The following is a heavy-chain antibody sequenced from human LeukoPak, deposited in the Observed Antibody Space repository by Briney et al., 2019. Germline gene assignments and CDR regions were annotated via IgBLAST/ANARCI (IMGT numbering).Heavy chain of an antibody. V-gene: IGHV1-69*13. CDR2: IIPIFGTA. CDR1: GGTFSSYA. D-gene: IGHD1-14*01. J-gene: IGHJ5*02. CDR3: ARSDNPYRWFDP. Sequence: ASVKVSCKASGGTFSSYAISWVRQAPGQGLEWMGGIIPIFGTANYAQKFQGRVTITADESTSTAYMELSSLRSEDTAVYYCARSDNPYRWFDPWGQGTLVTVSS.